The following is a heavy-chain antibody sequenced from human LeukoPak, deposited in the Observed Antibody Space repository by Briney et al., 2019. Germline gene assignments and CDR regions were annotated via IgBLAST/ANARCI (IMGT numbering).Heavy chain of an antibody. J-gene: IGHJ3*02. Sequence: GGSLRLSCTASGFTFGDYAMSWFRQAPGKGLEWVGFIRSKGYGGTAEYAASVKGRFTISRDDSKSIAYLQMNSLKTEDTAVYYCTRAQLYNWEGAVAAFDIWGQGTMVTVSS. D-gene: IGHD1-1*01. CDR1: GFTFGDYA. CDR3: TRAQLYNWEGAVAAFDI. V-gene: IGHV3-49*03. CDR2: IRSKGYGGTA.